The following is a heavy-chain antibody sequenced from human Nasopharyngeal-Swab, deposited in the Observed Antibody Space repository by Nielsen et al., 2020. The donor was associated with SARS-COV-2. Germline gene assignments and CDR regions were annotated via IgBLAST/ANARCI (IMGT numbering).Heavy chain of an antibody. D-gene: IGHD6-19*01. CDR2: IYAGDST. CDR1: GFTVSSNY. V-gene: IGHV3-53*04. Sequence: GGSLRLSCAVSGFTVSSNYMSWVRQAPGKGLGWVSVIYAGDSTYYADSVRGRFTVTRHISENTLYLQMNSLRAEDTAVYYCASSPSRGWYEYHLDNWGQGTLVTVSS. J-gene: IGHJ4*02. CDR3: ASSPSRGWYEYHLDN.